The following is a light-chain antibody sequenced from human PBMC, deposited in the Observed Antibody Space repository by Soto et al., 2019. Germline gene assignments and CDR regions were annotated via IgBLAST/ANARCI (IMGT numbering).Light chain of an antibody. V-gene: IGLV7-46*01. Sequence: QTVVTQEPSLTVSPGGTVTLTCGSSTGAVTSGHYPYWFQQKPGQAPRTLIYDTSNKHSWTPARFSGSLLGGKAALTLSGAQPEDEAEYYCLVSYSGTRPVFGGGTKLIVL. CDR1: TGAVTSGHY. CDR3: LVSYSGTRPV. J-gene: IGLJ3*02. CDR2: DTS.